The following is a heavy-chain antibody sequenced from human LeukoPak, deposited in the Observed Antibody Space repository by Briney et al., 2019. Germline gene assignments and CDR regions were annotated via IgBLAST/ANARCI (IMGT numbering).Heavy chain of an antibody. D-gene: IGHD5-12*01. CDR3: ARAQDIVATIGADY. J-gene: IGHJ4*02. V-gene: IGHV3-74*01. CDR1: GFTFSSYW. CDR2: INSDGSST. Sequence: PGGSLRLSCAASGFTFSSYWMHWVRQAPGKGLVWVSRINSDGSSTSYADSVKGRFTISRDNAKNTLYLQMSSLRAEDTAVYYCARAQDIVATIGADYWGQGTLVTVSS.